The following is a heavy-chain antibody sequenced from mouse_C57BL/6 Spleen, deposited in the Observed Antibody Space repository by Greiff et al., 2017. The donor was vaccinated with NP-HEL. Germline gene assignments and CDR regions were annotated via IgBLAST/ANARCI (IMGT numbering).Heavy chain of an antibody. V-gene: IGHV8-8*01. CDR3: ALIYYGNRRDYAMDY. CDR2: IWWDDDK. Sequence: QVTLKESGPGLLQPAHTVSLTCSVSGFSLSTFGMGVVWIRQHSGKGLDGLAHIWWDDDKYYNPSLKRPLTIAKDTSKNQVFLKIATVDTADTATYYCALIYYGNRRDYAMDYWGQGTSVTVSS. D-gene: IGHD2-1*01. J-gene: IGHJ4*01. CDR1: GFSLSTFGMG.